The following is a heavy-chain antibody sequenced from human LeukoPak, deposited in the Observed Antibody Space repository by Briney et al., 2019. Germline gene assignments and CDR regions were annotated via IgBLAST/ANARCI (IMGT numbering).Heavy chain of an antibody. CDR2: ISYDGSNK. CDR1: GFTFSSYA. CDR3: AREPPWYSSGWYPLFDY. D-gene: IGHD6-19*01. V-gene: IGHV3-30*04. Sequence: GGSLRLSCAASGFTFSSYAMHWVRQAPGKGLEWVAVISYDGSNKYYADSVKGRFTISRDNSKNTLYLQMNSLRAEDTAVYYCAREPPWYSSGWYPLFDYWGQGTLVTVSS. J-gene: IGHJ4*02.